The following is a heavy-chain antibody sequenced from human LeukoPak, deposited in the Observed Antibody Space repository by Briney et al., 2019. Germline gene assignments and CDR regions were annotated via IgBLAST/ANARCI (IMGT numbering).Heavy chain of an antibody. Sequence: GGSLRLSCAASGFTVSSNYMSWVRQAPGKGLEWVSVIYSGGSTYYADSVKGRFTISRDNAKNSLYLQMNSLRAEDTAVYYCAKTLLIRLPGDYYMDVWGKGTTVTVSS. V-gene: IGHV3-66*01. CDR2: IYSGGST. CDR3: AKTLLIRLPGDYYMDV. D-gene: IGHD5-12*01. J-gene: IGHJ6*03. CDR1: GFTVSSNY.